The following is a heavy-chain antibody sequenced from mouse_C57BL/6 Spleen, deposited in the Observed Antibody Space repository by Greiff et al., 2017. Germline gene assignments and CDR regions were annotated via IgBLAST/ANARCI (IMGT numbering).Heavy chain of an antibody. Sequence: VKLQESGAELARPGASVKLSCKASGYTFTSYGISWVKQRTGQGLEWIGEIYPRSGNTYYNEKFKGKATLTADKSSSTAYMELRSLTSEDSAVYFCAPTAQATDYFDYWGQGTTLTVSS. V-gene: IGHV1-81*01. J-gene: IGHJ2*01. CDR1: GYTFTSYG. CDR2: IYPRSGNT. CDR3: APTAQATDYFDY. D-gene: IGHD3-2*02.